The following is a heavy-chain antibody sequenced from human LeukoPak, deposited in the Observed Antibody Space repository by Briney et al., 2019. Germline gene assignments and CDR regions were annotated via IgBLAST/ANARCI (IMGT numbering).Heavy chain of an antibody. CDR2: IYTSGST. CDR3: ARHLRDTAMVPFDY. CDR1: GGSISSGSYY. V-gene: IGHV4-61*02. J-gene: IGHJ4*02. Sequence: SETLSLTCTVSGGSISSGSYYWSWIRQPAGKGLEWIGRIYTSGSTNYNRSLKSRVTISVDTSKNQFSLKLTSVTAADTAVYYCARHLRDTAMVPFDYWGQGTLVTVSS. D-gene: IGHD5-18*01.